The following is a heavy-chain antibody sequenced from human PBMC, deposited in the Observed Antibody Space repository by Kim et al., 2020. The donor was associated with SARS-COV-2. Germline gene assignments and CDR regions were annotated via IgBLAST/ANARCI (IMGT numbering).Heavy chain of an antibody. D-gene: IGHD3-22*01. Sequence: SETLSLTCAVSGGSISSGGYSWSWIRQPPGKGLEWIGYIYHSGSTYYNPSLKSRVTISVDRSKNQFSLKLSSVTAADTAVYYCAREWYDSSGYGGIDYWGQGTLVTVSS. J-gene: IGHJ4*02. V-gene: IGHV4-30-2*01. CDR3: AREWYDSSGYGGIDY. CDR1: GGSISSGGYS. CDR2: IYHSGST.